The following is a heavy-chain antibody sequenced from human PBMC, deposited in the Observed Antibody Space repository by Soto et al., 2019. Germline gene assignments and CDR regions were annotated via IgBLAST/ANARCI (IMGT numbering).Heavy chain of an antibody. CDR2: IYYSGST. J-gene: IGHJ5*02. V-gene: IGHV4-39*01. Sequence: ISSSSYYWGWIRQPPGKGLEWIGRIYYSGSTYYNPSLKSRVTISVDTSKNQFSLKLSSVTAADTAVYYCASSSFDPWGQGTLVTVSS. CDR1: ISSSSYY. D-gene: IGHD2-2*01. CDR3: ASSSFDP.